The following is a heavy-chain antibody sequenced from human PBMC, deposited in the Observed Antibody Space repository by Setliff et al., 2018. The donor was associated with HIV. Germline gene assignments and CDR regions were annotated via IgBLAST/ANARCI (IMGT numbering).Heavy chain of an antibody. CDR3: ARADYGDHLDY. D-gene: IGHD4-17*01. CDR1: GYTFTGYY. J-gene: IGHJ4*02. CDR2: INPNNGGT. Sequence: ASVKVSCKASGYTFTGYYLHWVRLAPGQGLEWMGRINPNNGGTDLAQTFQDRVTMTRDTSITTAYMELSRLSSDDTAVYYCARADYGDHLDYWGQGILVTVSS. V-gene: IGHV1-2*06.